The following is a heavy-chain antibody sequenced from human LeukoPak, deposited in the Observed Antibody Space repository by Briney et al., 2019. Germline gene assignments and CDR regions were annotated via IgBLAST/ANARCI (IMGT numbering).Heavy chain of an antibody. V-gene: IGHV3-15*01. J-gene: IGHJ4*02. CDR2: IKSKTDGGTI. CDR3: TKGMATITY. Sequence: GGSLRLSCAASGFTFSDYYMSWVRQAPGEGLEWVGRIKSKTDGGTIDYAAPVNGRFTISRDDSKNTLYLQMNSLKTEDTAVYYCTKGMATITYWGQGTLVTVSS. D-gene: IGHD5-24*01. CDR1: GFTFSDYY.